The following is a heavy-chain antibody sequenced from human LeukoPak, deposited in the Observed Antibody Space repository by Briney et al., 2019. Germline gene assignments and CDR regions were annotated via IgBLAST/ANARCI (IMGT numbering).Heavy chain of an antibody. D-gene: IGHD2-8*01. J-gene: IGHJ4*02. Sequence: GGSLRLSCAASGFTFSNAWMSWVRQAPGKGLEWVGRVKSKSNGGTTGYAAPVKGRFTISRDDSKNTYLQMNSLKSEDTAVYFCTAGVGHSDFDYWGQGTLVAVSS. CDR2: VKSKSNGGTT. V-gene: IGHV3-15*01. CDR3: TAGVGHSDFDY. CDR1: GFTFSNAW.